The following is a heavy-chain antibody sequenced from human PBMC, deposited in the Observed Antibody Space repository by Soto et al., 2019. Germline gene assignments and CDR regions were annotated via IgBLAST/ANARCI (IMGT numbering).Heavy chain of an antibody. V-gene: IGHV4-31*03. CDR3: ARFYMVRGVMGAFDI. J-gene: IGHJ3*02. D-gene: IGHD3-10*01. CDR2: IYYIGST. CDR1: GGSISSGGYY. Sequence: QVQLQESGPGLVKPSQTLSLTCTVSGGSISSGGYYWSWIRQHPGKGLEWIGYIYYIGSTYYNPSLKSRVSISVDTSKNQFSPKLSSVTAADTAVYYCARFYMVRGVMGAFDIWGQGTMVTVSS.